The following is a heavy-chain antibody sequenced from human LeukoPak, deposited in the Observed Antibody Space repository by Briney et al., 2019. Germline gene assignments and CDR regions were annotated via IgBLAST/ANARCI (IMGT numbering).Heavy chain of an antibody. CDR2: IYSGGST. V-gene: IGHV3-66*01. J-gene: IGHJ4*02. Sequence: PGGPLRLSCAASEFTVSSQYMIGVPQAPEKALEWVSVIYSGGSTYYADSVKGRFTISRDNSKNTLYLQMNSLRAEDTAVYYCAGGARRQQPFDYWGQGTLVTVSS. D-gene: IGHD6-13*01. CDR3: AGGARRQQPFDY. CDR1: EFTVSSQY.